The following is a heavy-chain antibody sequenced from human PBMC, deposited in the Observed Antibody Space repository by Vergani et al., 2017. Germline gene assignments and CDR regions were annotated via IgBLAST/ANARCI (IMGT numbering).Heavy chain of an antibody. J-gene: IGHJ6*02. CDR1: GYTFTTYP. V-gene: IGHV7-4-1*02. D-gene: IGHD3-16*01. CDR3: ARVLGDPYYYCMDV. CDR2: INTNTAKP. Sequence: QVQLEQSGSELKNPGASVTVSCKASGYTFTTYPMNWVRQAPGQGLEWMGWINTNTAKPTYAQGFTGRFVFSLDTSVSTAYLQISNLKPEDTAVYYCARVLGDPYYYCMDVWGQGTTVTVSS.